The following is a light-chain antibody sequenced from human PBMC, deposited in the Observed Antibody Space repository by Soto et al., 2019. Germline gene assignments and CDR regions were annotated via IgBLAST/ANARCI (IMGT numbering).Light chain of an antibody. CDR2: DAS. J-gene: IGKJ1*01. Sequence: EIVLTQSPATLSLSPGERATLSCRASQSVSIDLAWYQQKPGQAPRLLIYDASNRATGIAARFSGGGSGTDFTLTISSPEPEDFAVYYCQQYGSSPGTFGQGTKVDIK. CDR1: QSVSID. V-gene: IGKV3-11*01. CDR3: QQYGSSPGT.